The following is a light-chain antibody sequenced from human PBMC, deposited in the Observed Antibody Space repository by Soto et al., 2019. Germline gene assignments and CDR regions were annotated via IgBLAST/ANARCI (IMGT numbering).Light chain of an antibody. CDR1: QNIRNF. J-gene: IGKJ4*01. Sequence: DIQMTQFPSTLSASVGDRVTITCRACQNIRNFLNWYQHKPGRAPQLLIYGASSLQSGVPSRFSGSGSGTHLTLTISSLQPEDIATYYCLQSSISPLTYGGGTKVEIK. CDR3: LQSSISPLT. CDR2: GAS. V-gene: IGKV1-39*01.